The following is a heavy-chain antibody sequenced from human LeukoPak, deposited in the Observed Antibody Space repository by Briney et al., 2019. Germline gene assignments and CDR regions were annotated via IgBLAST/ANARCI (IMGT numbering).Heavy chain of an antibody. V-gene: IGHV3-33*06. CDR2: IWYDGSNE. Sequence: PGGSLRLSCAASGFTFSSYGMHWVRQAPGKGLEWVAVIWYDGSNEYYADSVKGRFTISRDNSKNTLYLQMNSLRAEDTAVYYCAKDLNRNGSGSAPDYWGQGTLVTVSS. CDR3: AKDLNRNGSGSAPDY. CDR1: GFTFSSYG. J-gene: IGHJ4*02. D-gene: IGHD3-10*01.